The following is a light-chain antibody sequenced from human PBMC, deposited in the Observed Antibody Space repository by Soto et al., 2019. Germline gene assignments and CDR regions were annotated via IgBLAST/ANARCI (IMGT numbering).Light chain of an antibody. Sequence: QSVLTQPPSASGTPGQRVTISCSGSSSNLGTNYVYWYQHLPGTAPKLLIYRNNQRPSGVADRFSVSKSGTSASLAISGLRSEDESDYYCATWDDSLSGWVFGGGTKLTVL. CDR2: RNN. CDR3: ATWDDSLSGWV. J-gene: IGLJ3*02. CDR1: SSNLGTNY. V-gene: IGLV1-47*01.